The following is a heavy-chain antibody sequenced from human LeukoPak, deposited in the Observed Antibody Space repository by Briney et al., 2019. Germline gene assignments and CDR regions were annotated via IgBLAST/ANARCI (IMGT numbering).Heavy chain of an antibody. CDR1: GYRFTNYW. CDR3: ARQFRDSSGYYSYYFDY. V-gene: IGHV5-10-1*01. J-gene: IGHJ4*02. D-gene: IGHD3-22*01. CDR2: INPSDSYT. Sequence: GESLKISCKGSGYRFTNYWISWVRQMPGKGLEWMGRINPSDSYTNYSPSFQGHVTISADKSISTAYLQWSSLKASDTAMYYCARQFRDSSGYYSYYFDYWGQGNLVTVSS.